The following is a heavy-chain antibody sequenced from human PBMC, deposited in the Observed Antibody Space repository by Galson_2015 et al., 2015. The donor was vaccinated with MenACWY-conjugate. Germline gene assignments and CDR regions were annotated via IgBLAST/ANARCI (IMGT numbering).Heavy chain of an antibody. J-gene: IGHJ4*02. V-gene: IGHV4-59*08. CDR3: ARNLIAVAFDY. D-gene: IGHD6-19*01. CDR1: DGSITGHY. Sequence: TLSLNCTVSDGSITGHYWSWIRQPPGKGLEWIGYIYSSGSTTYNPSLKSRVTISVDTSKNEFSMKLSSVTAANTAIYYCARNLIAVAFDYWGQGTLVTVSS. CDR2: IYSSGST.